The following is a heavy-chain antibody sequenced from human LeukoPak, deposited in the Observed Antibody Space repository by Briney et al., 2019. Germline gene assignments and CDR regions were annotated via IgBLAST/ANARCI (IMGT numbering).Heavy chain of an antibody. J-gene: IGHJ3*01. CDR1: GDSISSNSVP. CDR2: TYYRSKWYR. D-gene: IGHD2-8*01. Sequence: SQTLSLTCAISGDSISSNSVPWNWIRQSPSRGLEWLGGTYYRSKWYRDYAVSMRSRMIINPDTSKNQVSLQLNSVTPEDTAVYYCARGVNAAFDVWGQGTVVTVSS. V-gene: IGHV6-1*01. CDR3: ARGVNAAFDV.